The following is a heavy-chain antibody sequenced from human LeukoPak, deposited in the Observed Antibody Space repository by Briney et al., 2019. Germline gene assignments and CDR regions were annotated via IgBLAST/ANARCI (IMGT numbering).Heavy chain of an antibody. V-gene: IGHV3-53*01. J-gene: IGHJ4*02. CDR2: IYSGGST. CDR1: GFTVSSNY. CDR3: ARVRAPQVPYYFDY. Sequence: GGSLRLSCAASGFTVSSNYMSWVRQAPGKGLEWVSVIYSGGSTYYADSVEGRFTISRDNSKNTLSPQMNSLRAEDTAVYYCARVRAPQVPYYFDYWGQGTLVTVSS.